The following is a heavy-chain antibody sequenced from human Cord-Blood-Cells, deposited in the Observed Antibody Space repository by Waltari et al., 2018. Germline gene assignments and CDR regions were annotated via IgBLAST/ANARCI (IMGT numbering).Heavy chain of an antibody. CDR1: DSSFTSYS. J-gene: IGHJ2*01. Sequence: EVQLVQSGEQVQKPGESLQISCKGSDSSFTSYSNGCVPQMPGKGLELMGIIYPGDSDTRYSPSFQGQVTISADKSISTAYLQWSSLKASDTAMYYCAGLVSSSSWYFDLWGRGTLVTVSS. D-gene: IGHD6-6*01. V-gene: IGHV5-51*01. CDR3: AGLVSSSSWYFDL. CDR2: IYPGDSDT.